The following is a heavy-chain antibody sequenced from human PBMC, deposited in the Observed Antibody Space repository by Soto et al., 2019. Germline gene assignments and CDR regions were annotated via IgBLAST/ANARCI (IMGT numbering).Heavy chain of an antibody. CDR2: ISSSSSYI. V-gene: IGHV3-21*01. J-gene: IGHJ4*02. CDR1: GFTFSSYS. CDR3: ARAPEGPLGYYFDY. Sequence: PGGSLRLSCAASGFTFSSYSMNWVRQAPGKGLEWVSSISSSSSYIYYADSVKGRFTISRDNAKNSLYLQMNSLRAEDTAVYYCARAPEGPLGYYFDYWGQGTLVTVSS.